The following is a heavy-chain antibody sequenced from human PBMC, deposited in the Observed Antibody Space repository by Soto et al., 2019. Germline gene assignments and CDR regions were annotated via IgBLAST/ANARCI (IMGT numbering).Heavy chain of an antibody. V-gene: IGHV1-69*13. D-gene: IGHD2-2*01. CDR1: GGTFSSYA. CDR2: IIPIFGTA. Sequence: EASVKVSCKASGGTFSSYAISWVRQAPGQGLEWMGGIIPIFGTANYAQKFQGRVTITADESTSTAYMELSSLRSEDTAVYYCARDIVVVPAAARYYYGMDVWGQGTTVTVSS. J-gene: IGHJ6*02. CDR3: ARDIVVVPAAARYYYGMDV.